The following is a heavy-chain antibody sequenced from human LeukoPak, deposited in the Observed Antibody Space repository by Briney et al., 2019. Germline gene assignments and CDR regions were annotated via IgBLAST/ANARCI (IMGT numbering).Heavy chain of an antibody. CDR3: ARDRYDVGLGFDF. J-gene: IGHJ3*01. CDR1: GYMFAVFG. CDR2: IRVHNAAT. D-gene: IGHD3-9*01. Sequence: AAETVSCKASGYMFAVFGITWVRQAPGQGLEWMGSIRVHNAATNYAQKCQGRLTMTTDTSATTAYRELRSLKSEDTAVYYCARDRYDVGLGFDFWGQRTMFSASS. V-gene: IGHV1-18*01.